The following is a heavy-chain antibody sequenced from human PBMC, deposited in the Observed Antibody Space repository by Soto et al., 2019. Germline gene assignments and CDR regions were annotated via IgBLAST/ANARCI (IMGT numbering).Heavy chain of an antibody. Sequence: QVQLQESVPGLVKPSQTLSLTCTVSGGSISSGGYYWSWIRQHPGKGLEWIGYIYYSGSTYYNPSLKSRVTVSVDTSKNQFSLKLSSVTAADTAVYYCAREKNRHWFYPWGQGTLVTVSS. V-gene: IGHV4-31*03. CDR1: GGSISSGGYY. CDR3: AREKNRHWFYP. CDR2: IYYSGST. J-gene: IGHJ5*02.